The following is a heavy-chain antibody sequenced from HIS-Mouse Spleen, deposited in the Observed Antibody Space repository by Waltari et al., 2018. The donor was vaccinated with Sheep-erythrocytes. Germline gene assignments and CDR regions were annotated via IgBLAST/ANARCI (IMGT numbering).Heavy chain of an antibody. J-gene: IGHJ3*02. CDR3: ARGAFDI. CDR2: ISYDGSNK. V-gene: IGHV3-30-3*01. Sequence: QVQLVESGGGVVQPGRSLRLSCAASGFTFSCYAMHWVRQAPGKGLEWVAVISYDGSNKYYADSVKGRFTISRDNSKNTLYLQMNSLRAEDTAVYYCARGAFDIWGQGTMVTVSS. CDR1: GFTFSCYA.